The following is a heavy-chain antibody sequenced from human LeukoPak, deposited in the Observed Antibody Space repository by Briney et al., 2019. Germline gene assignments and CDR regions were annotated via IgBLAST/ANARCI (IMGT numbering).Heavy chain of an antibody. J-gene: IGHJ4*02. CDR2: TYSRSKWFN. CDR3: ARGTGSLDY. Sequence: SQTPSLTCAISGDSVSSKSASWNWIRQSPSRGLGWLGRTYSRSKWFNDYAVSVKSRITINPDTSENQFSLHLTSVTPDDTAVYYCARGTGSLDYWGQGTLVTVSS. CDR1: GDSVSSKSAS. V-gene: IGHV6-1*01. D-gene: IGHD1-26*01.